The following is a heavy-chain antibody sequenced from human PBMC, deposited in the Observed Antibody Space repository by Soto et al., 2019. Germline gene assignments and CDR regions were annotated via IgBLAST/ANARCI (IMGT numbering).Heavy chain of an antibody. CDR1: GGSISSSSYY. CDR2: LYYSGST. Sequence: QLQLQESGPGLVKPSETLSLTCTVSGGSISSSSYYWGWIRQPPGKGLEWIGSLYYSGSTYYIPSLKSRVTISVDTSKNQFSLKLSSVTAADTAVYYCARHTPAISISDHWGQGTLVTVSS. CDR3: ARHTPAISISDH. V-gene: IGHV4-39*01. D-gene: IGHD2-15*01. J-gene: IGHJ4*02.